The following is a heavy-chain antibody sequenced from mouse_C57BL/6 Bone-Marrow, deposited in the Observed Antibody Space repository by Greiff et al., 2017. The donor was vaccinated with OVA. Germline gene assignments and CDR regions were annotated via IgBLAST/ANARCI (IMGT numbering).Heavy chain of an antibody. Sequence: VQLQQSGAELVRPGASVTLSCKASGYTFTDYEMHWVKQTPVHGLEWIGAIDPETGGTAYNQKFKGKAILTADKSSSTAYMELRSLTSEDSAVYYCTRWRPYYVLFDTWGEDTTLTVSS. CDR3: TRWRPYYVLFDT. J-gene: IGHJ2*01. D-gene: IGHD1-1*02. V-gene: IGHV1-15*01. CDR1: GYTFTDYE. CDR2: IDPETGGT.